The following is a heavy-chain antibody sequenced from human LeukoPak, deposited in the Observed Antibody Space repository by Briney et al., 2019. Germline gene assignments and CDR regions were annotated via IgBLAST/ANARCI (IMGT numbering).Heavy chain of an antibody. V-gene: IGHV4-31*11. CDR3: ASTHCASPSCYSYYYSGLDV. J-gene: IGHJ6*02. CDR2: IYNTGSA. Sequence: PSQTLSLTCAVSGGSISSGTHYWNWIRQHPGQGLEWIGHIYNTGSAYYNPSLMSRVSISIDTSENQFSLKLSSVTAADTAVYYCASTHCASPSCYSYYYSGLDVWGQGTTVIVSS. D-gene: IGHD2-2*01. CDR1: GGSISSGTHY.